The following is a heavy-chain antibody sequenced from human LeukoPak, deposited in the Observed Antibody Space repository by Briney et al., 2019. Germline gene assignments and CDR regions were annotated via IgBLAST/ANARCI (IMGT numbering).Heavy chain of an antibody. CDR1: GFTFGDYA. V-gene: IGHV3-49*04. CDR3: TRVTYYYDNSGYFHFDS. D-gene: IGHD3-22*01. CDR2: IRRKAHGGTT. J-gene: IGHJ4*02. Sequence: PGGSLRLSCTTSGFTFGDYAMSWVCQAPGKGLEWVSFIRRKAHGGTTEYAASVKGRFSSSRDDSKSIAYLQMNSLKTEDTAVYFCTRVTYYYDNSGYFHFDSWGQGSLVTVSS.